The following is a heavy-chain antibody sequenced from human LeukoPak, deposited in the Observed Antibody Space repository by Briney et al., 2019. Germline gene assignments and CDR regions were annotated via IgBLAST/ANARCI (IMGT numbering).Heavy chain of an antibody. CDR1: GGSIRSSYYY. CDR3: VRDYSNFVQGD. CDR2: IYDSGST. V-gene: IGHV4-39*02. D-gene: IGHD4-11*01. Sequence: SETLSLTCTVSGGSIRSSYYYWGWIRQPPGKGLEWIGSIYDSGSTYYNPSLKSRVTISVDTSKNQFSLKLNSVTAADTAVYYCVRDYSNFVQGDWGQGTLVTVSS. J-gene: IGHJ4*02.